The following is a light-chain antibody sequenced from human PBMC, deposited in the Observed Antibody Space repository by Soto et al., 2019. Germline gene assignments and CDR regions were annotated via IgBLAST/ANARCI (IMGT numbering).Light chain of an antibody. CDR2: AAS. CDR3: QQSFSTPMYT. J-gene: IGKJ2*01. V-gene: IGKV1-39*01. Sequence: DVQMTQSPSSLSAFVGDRVSITCRASQSINNYLNWYQQKPGKAPKLLIHAASSLQSGVPLRFSGSGSGTDFTLTISNLQPEDFATYFCQQSFSTPMYTFGRGTKLEIK. CDR1: QSINNY.